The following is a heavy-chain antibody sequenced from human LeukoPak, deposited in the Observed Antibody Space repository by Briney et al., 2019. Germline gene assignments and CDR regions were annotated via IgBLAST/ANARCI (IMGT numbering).Heavy chain of an antibody. J-gene: IGHJ4*02. CDR2: ISGSGGNT. V-gene: IGHV3-23*01. CDR3: AKVMDSLGYCTGGVCYRAIGF. CDR1: GFTFSSYA. Sequence: GGSLRLSCAASGFTFSSYAMSWVRQAPGKGLEWVSAISGSGGNTYYADSVKGRFTIARDNSKNTLYLQMNSLRAEDTAVYYCAKVMDSLGYCTGGVCYRAIGFWGQGTLVTVSS. D-gene: IGHD2-8*02.